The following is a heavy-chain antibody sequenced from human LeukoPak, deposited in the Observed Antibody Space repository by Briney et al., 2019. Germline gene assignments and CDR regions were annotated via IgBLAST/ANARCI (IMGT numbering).Heavy chain of an antibody. J-gene: IGHJ6*03. CDR3: ARDPYSGSYGDSYYYYMDV. D-gene: IGHD1-26*01. Sequence: GGSLRLSCSASGFTFSTYSMNWVRQAPGKGLEWVSSITSTGSYTFYADSVKGRFTISRDNAKNSLYLQMNSLRAEDTAIYYCARDPYSGSYGDSYYYYMDVWGKGTTVTISS. CDR1: GFTFSTYS. CDR2: ITSTGSYT. V-gene: IGHV3-21*01.